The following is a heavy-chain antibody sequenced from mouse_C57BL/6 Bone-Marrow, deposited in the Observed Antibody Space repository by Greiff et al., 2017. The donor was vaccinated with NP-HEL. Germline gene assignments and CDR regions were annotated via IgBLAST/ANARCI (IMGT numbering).Heavy chain of an antibody. CDR1: GYSITSGYY. CDR3: AKGDSSGSWAY. D-gene: IGHD3-2*02. J-gene: IGHJ3*01. Sequence: EVKLQESGPGLVKPSQSLSLTCSVTGYSITSGYYWNWIRQFPGNKLEWMGYISYDGSNNYNPSLKNRISITRDTSKNQFFLKLNSVTTEDTATYYCAKGDSSGSWAYWGQGTLVTVSA. CDR2: ISYDGSN. V-gene: IGHV3-6*01.